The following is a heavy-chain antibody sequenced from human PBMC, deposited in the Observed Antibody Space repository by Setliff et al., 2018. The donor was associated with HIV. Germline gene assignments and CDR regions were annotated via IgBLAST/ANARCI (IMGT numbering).Heavy chain of an antibody. CDR2: IHPSDSNA. J-gene: IGHJ5*02. D-gene: IGHD5-18*01. CDR3: ARLVDTNLVNWGNWFDP. V-gene: IGHV5-51*01. CDR1: GYTFTTNW. Sequence: GESLQLSCKGSGYTFTTNWIGGVRQMPGKGLEWMGIIHPSDSNATYSPSFQGQVTISADKSIATAYLQWTSLKASDTAMYYCARLVDTNLVNWGNWFDPWGQGTLVTVSS.